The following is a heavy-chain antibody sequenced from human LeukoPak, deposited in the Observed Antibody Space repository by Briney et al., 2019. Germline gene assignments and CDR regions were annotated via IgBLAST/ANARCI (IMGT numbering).Heavy chain of an antibody. CDR1: GFTFSSFE. CDR2: ISNSGGTV. Sequence: GGSLRLSCAASGFTFSSFEMNWVRQAPGKGLEWVSYISNSGGTVDYADSVKGRFTVSRDNAKNSLFLQMSSLRGEDTAVYYCAKSGSSSPYYFDYWGQGTLVTVSS. V-gene: IGHV3-48*03. D-gene: IGHD6-13*01. J-gene: IGHJ4*02. CDR3: AKSGSSSPYYFDY.